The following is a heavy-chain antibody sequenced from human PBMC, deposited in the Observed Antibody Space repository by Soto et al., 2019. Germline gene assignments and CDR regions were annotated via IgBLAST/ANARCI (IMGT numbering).Heavy chain of an antibody. CDR2: IDPSDSYT. J-gene: IGHJ6*02. CDR3: PTLAPMRQYYFGIDV. V-gene: IGHV5-10-1*01. Sequence: PGESLKISCKGSGYSFTGYWITWVRQMPGEGLEWVARIDPSDSYTNYSPSFEGRVTVSVDQSTSTAYLQWSSLQASDTATYYCPTLAPMRQYYFGIDVWGQGTPVPVSS. CDR1: GYSFTGYW.